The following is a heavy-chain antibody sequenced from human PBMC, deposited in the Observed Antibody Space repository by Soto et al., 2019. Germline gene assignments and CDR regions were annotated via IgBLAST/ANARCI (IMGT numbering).Heavy chain of an antibody. CDR3: ARPYCTSNSCHNLFDS. D-gene: IGHD2-2*01. J-gene: IGHJ5*01. CDR2: INPNSGDT. V-gene: IGHV1-2*02. Sequence: ASVKVYCKAAGYVFTGDYVDWVRQAPGQGLEWMGWINPNSGDTNYAQKFQGRVTMTTDTSISTAYMELSRLTSDDAAVYYCARPYCTSNSCHNLFDSWGQGTLVTVSS. CDR1: GYVFTGDY.